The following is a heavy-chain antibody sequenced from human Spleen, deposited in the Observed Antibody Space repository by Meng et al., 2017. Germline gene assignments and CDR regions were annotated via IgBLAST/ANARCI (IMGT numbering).Heavy chain of an antibody. Sequence: GSLRLSCTVSGVSINSYYWSWIRQPPGKGLEWIGYIYYSGSTNYNPSLKSRVTMSIDTSKKQFSLNLRSVTAADTAVYYCARGGPFRGVIITADNWFDSWDQGTLVTVSS. V-gene: IGHV4-59*01. J-gene: IGHJ5*01. CDR2: IYYSGST. D-gene: IGHD3-10*01. CDR3: ARGGPFRGVIITADNWFDS. CDR1: GVSINSYY.